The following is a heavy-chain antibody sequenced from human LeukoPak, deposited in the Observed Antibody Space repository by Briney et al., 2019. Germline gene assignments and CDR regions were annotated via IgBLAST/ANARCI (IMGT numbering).Heavy chain of an antibody. Sequence: SGTLSLTCTVSGGSVSTSSYYWAWIRQPPGKGLEWIGSIYYSGNTDYNPSLKSRVTISVDMSKNQFSLRLRSVTAADTAVYYCARQSDYYDFSGYYSPYFDYWGQGTLVTVSS. V-gene: IGHV4-39*01. J-gene: IGHJ4*02. CDR3: ARQSDYYDFSGYYSPYFDY. CDR1: GGSVSTSSYY. CDR2: IYYSGNT. D-gene: IGHD3-22*01.